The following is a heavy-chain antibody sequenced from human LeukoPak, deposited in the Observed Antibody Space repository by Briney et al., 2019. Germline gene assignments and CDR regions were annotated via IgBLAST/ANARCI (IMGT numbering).Heavy chain of an antibody. Sequence: ASVKVSCKASGYTFTSYAMNWVRQAPGQGLEWMGWINTNTGNPTYAQGFTGRFVFSLDTSVSTAYLQISSLKAEDTAVYYCARRRTIFGVVQIYYYYYMDVWGKGTTVTVSS. V-gene: IGHV7-4-1*02. CDR2: INTNTGNP. D-gene: IGHD3-3*01. J-gene: IGHJ6*03. CDR1: GYTFTSYA. CDR3: ARRRTIFGVVQIYYYYYMDV.